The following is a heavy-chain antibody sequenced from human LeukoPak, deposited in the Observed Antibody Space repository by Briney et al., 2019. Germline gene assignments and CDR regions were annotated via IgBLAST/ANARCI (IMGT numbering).Heavy chain of an antibody. Sequence: AGGSLRLSCAASGFTFSSYGMSWVRQAPGKGLEWVSAISGGSTYYADSVKGRFTISRDSSKNTLYLQMNRLRAEDAAVYYCAKAPVTTCSGAYCYPFDYWGQGTLVTVSS. D-gene: IGHD2-21*01. J-gene: IGHJ4*02. CDR3: AKAPVTTCSGAYCYPFDY. V-gene: IGHV3-23*01. CDR1: GFTFSSYG. CDR2: ISGGST.